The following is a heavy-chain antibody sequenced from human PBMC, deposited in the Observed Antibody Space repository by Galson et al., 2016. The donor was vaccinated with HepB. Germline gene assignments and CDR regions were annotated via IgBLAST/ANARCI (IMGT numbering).Heavy chain of an antibody. CDR2: INPSGDST. J-gene: IGHJ6*02. Sequence: SVKVSCKASGYTFTSYYMHWVRQAPGQGLEWMGIINPSGDSTNYAQKFQGRVTMTRDTYTSTVYMELSSLRSEDTAVEYFASVELRYFDLFLSGHYYGMDVWGQGTTVTVSS. CDR1: GYTFTSYY. V-gene: IGHV1-46*01. CDR3: ASVELRYFDLFLSGHYYGMDV. D-gene: IGHD3-9*01.